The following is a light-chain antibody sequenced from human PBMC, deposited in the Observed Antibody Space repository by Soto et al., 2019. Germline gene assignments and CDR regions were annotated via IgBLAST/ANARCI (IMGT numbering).Light chain of an antibody. Sequence: EVVLTQSPATLSLSPGERATLSCRASQTVRNNLAWYQQRHGQAPRLLIYDASSRATGIPARFSGSVSGTDGTITISSLETEDGAVYDCQQHSNWPLTFGGGTKVDIK. J-gene: IGKJ4*01. CDR1: QTVRNN. CDR3: QQHSNWPLT. V-gene: IGKV3-11*01. CDR2: DAS.